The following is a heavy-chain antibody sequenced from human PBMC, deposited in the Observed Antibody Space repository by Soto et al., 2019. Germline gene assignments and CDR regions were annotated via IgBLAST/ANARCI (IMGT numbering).Heavy chain of an antibody. CDR3: ARGITMVRGVIPRPYFDY. J-gene: IGHJ4*02. D-gene: IGHD3-10*01. CDR2: INHSGST. CDR1: GGSFSGYY. Sequence: QVQLQQWGAGLLKPSETLSLTCAVYGGSFSGYYWSWIRQPPGKGLEWIGEINHSGSTNYNPSLKSRVTISVDTSKNQFSLKLSSVTAADTAVCYCARGITMVRGVIPRPYFDYWGQGTLVTVSS. V-gene: IGHV4-34*01.